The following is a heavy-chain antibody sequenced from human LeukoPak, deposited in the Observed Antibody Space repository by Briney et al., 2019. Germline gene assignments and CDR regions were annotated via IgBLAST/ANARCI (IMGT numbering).Heavy chain of an antibody. CDR2: IYTSGST. CDR3: ARRQKQGTYYYGMDV. V-gene: IGHV4-4*07. Sequence: SETLSLTCTVSGGSISSYYWSWIRQPAGKGLEWIGRIYTSGSTNYNPSLKSRVTMSVDTSKNQFSLKLSSVTAADTAVYYCARRQKQGTYYYGMDVWGQGTTVTVSS. CDR1: GGSISSYY. D-gene: IGHD3-10*01. J-gene: IGHJ6*02.